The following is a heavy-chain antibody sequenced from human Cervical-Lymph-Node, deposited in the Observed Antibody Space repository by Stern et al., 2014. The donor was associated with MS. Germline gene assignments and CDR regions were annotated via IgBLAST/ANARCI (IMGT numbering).Heavy chain of an antibody. V-gene: IGHV1-69*14. Sequence: QDQLVQSGSEVKKPGSSVKVSCTASGGPFSRYAISWLRQAPGQGLQWMGGIVHLFGTPNYAQKFQGRVTITADMSTNTTYMELTRLKSEDTAVYYCARGTVTITVEDLPYWGQGTLVTVSS. CDR3: ARGTVTITVEDLPY. D-gene: IGHD1-20*01. CDR1: GGPFSRYA. CDR2: IVHLFGTP. J-gene: IGHJ4*02.